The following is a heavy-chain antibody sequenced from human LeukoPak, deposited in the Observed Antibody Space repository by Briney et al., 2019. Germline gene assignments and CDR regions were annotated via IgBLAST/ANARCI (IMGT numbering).Heavy chain of an antibody. Sequence: GGSLRLSCAASGFAISSCGMHWVRQSPGAGLEWVTFIHYNGKNQYYADSVRGRFTISRDNSKNMLYLQMNNLRPEDTAVYYCVSAPCLDRYNWYHFDYWGQGSLVTVSS. CDR1: GFAISSCG. CDR3: VSAPCLDRYNWYHFDY. J-gene: IGHJ4*02. D-gene: IGHD1-1*01. CDR2: IHYNGKNQ. V-gene: IGHV3-30*02.